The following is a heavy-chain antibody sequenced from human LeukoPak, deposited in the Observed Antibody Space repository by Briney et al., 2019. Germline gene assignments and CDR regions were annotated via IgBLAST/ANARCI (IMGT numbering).Heavy chain of an antibody. V-gene: IGHV1-18*01. J-gene: IGHJ5*02. CDR3: ARDRPRYQAYWFDP. CDR1: GYTFTSYG. D-gene: IGHD1-14*01. Sequence: GASVKVSCKASGYTFTSYGISWGRQAPGQGLEWMGWISAYNGNTNYAQKLQGRVTMTTDTSTSTAYMELRSLRSDDTAVYYCARDRPRYQAYWFDPWGQGTLVTVSS. CDR2: ISAYNGNT.